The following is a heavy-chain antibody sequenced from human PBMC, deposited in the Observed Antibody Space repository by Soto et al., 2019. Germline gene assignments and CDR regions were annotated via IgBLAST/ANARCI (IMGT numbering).Heavy chain of an antibody. CDR2: ISAYNGNT. V-gene: IGHV1-18*01. D-gene: IGHD3-22*01. J-gene: IGHJ4*02. Sequence: QVKLVQSGAEVKKPGASVKVSCKASGYTFTSYGISWVRQAPGQGREWMGWISAYNGNTNYAQKLKGRVTMTTDTSTSTDYMELRSLRSDDTAVYYCARVGYYESSGYFDYWGQGTLVTVSS. CDR1: GYTFTSYG. CDR3: ARVGYYESSGYFDY.